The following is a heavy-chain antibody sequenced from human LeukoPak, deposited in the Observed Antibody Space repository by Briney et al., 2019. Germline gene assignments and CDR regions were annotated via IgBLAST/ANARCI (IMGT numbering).Heavy chain of an antibody. Sequence: GSLRLSGAAPGFIFDNYAIHWVRQAPGKGLEWVSLISGDGGSTFYADSVRGRFTISRDNTRKSLSLQMSSLRSEDTALYYCARESETSGWYDYWGQGTLVTVSS. V-gene: IGHV3-43*02. CDR2: ISGDGGST. CDR3: ARESETSGWYDY. J-gene: IGHJ4*02. CDR1: GFIFDNYA. D-gene: IGHD6-19*01.